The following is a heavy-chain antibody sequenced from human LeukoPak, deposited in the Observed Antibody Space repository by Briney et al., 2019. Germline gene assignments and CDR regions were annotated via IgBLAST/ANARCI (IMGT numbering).Heavy chain of an antibody. Sequence: GGSLRLSXAASGFTFSSYWMSWVRQAPGKGLEWVANIKQDGSEKYYVDSVKGRFTISRDNAKNSLYLQMNSLRAEDTAVYYCARNGGYYYYYMDVWGKGTTVTVSS. CDR3: ARNGGYYYYYMDV. CDR2: IKQDGSEK. D-gene: IGHD2-8*01. J-gene: IGHJ6*03. CDR1: GFTFSSYW. V-gene: IGHV3-7*01.